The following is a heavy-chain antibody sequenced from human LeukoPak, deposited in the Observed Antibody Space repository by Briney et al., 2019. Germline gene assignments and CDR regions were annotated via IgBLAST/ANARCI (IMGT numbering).Heavy chain of an antibody. Sequence: TGESLRLSCFASGFTFSHYAMHWVRQAPGKGLEYVSVISSDGDSTSYADSVKDRFIISRDNSKSTLYLQMGSLTAEDLAVYFCVRGPQPYGDSGGRGFDFRGQGTMVTVSS. CDR1: GFTFSHYA. D-gene: IGHD4-17*01. CDR3: VRGPQPYGDSGGRGFDF. CDR2: ISSDGDST. V-gene: IGHV3-64*02. J-gene: IGHJ3*01.